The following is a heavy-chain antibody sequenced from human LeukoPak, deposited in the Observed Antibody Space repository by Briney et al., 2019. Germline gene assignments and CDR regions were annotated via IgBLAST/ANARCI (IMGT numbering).Heavy chain of an antibody. V-gene: IGHV3-30*04. CDR1: GFTFSSYA. CDR2: ISYDGSNK. CDR3: ARDFDSSGYYFSAFDI. Sequence: GRSLRLSYAASGFTFSSYAMHWVRQAPGKGLEWVAVISYDGSNKYYAVSVKGRFTISRDNSKNTLYLQMNSLRAEDTAVYYCARDFDSSGYYFSAFDIWGQGTMVTVSS. D-gene: IGHD3-22*01. J-gene: IGHJ3*02.